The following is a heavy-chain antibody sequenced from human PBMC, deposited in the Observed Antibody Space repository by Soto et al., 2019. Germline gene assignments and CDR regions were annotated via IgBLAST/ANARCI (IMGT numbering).Heavy chain of an antibody. D-gene: IGHD1-26*01. Sequence: PSETLSLTCTVSGGSISSYYWSWIRQPPGKGLEWIGYIYYSGSTNYNPSLKSRVTISVDTSKNQFSLKLSSVTAADTAVYYCARDSPLGSGSFSYWGQGTLVTVSS. CDR3: ARDSPLGSGSFSY. J-gene: IGHJ4*02. V-gene: IGHV4-59*01. CDR2: IYYSGST. CDR1: GGSISSYY.